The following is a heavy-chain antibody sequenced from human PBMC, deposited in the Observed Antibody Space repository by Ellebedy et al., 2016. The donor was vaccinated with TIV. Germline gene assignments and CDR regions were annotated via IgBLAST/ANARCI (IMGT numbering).Heavy chain of an antibody. CDR3: ATAHSSGWSHAFDV. Sequence: SETLSLTCTVSGDSISSYYWSWIRQPPGKGLEWIGLISYGGSTTYNPSLKSRVTISVDTSKNQFSLKVTSVTAADTALYYCATAHSSGWSHAFDVWGQGTMITVSS. V-gene: IGHV4-59*01. J-gene: IGHJ3*01. D-gene: IGHD6-19*01. CDR2: ISYGGST. CDR1: GDSISSYY.